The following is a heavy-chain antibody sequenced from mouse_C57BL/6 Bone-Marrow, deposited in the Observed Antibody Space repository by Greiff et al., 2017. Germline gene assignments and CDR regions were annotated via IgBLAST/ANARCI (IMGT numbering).Heavy chain of an antibody. J-gene: IGHJ4*01. CDR2: IWTGGGT. V-gene: IGHV2-9-1*01. Sequence: VHLVESGPGLVAPSQSLSITCTVSGFSLTSYAISWVRQPPGTGLEWLGVIWTGGGTNYNSALKSRLGISKDNSKSQVFLKMNSLQTDDTASYYCARKWIPYDYDDYAMDYWGQGTSVTVSS. D-gene: IGHD2-4*01. CDR3: ARKWIPYDYDDYAMDY. CDR1: GFSLTSYA.